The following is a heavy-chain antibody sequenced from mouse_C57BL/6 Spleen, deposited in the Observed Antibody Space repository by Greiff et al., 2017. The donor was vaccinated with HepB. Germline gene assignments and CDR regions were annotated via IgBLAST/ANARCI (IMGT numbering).Heavy chain of an antibody. CDR3: ARLQRGYFDV. CDR1: GFTFSSYG. CDR2: ISSGGSYT. Sequence: EVMLVESGGDLVKPGGSLKLSCAASGFTFSSYGMSWVRQTPDKRLEWVATISSGGSYTYYPDSVKGRFTISRDNAKNTLYLQMSSLKSEDTAMYYCARLQRGYFDVWGTGTTVTVSS. V-gene: IGHV5-6*02. J-gene: IGHJ1*03.